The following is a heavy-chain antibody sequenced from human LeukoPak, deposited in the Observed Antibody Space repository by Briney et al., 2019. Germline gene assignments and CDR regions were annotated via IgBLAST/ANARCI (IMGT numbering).Heavy chain of an antibody. Sequence: ASVKVSCKAPGYTFTSYGISWVRQAAGQGLEWMGWISAYNGNTNYAQKLQGRVTMTTDTSTSTAYMELRGLRSDDTAVYYCARDQAATNTQVRFCLDWGQGTLVTVSS. CDR1: GYTFTSYG. CDR3: ARDQAATNTQVRFCLD. CDR2: ISAYNGNT. J-gene: IGHJ4*02. D-gene: IGHD3-9*01. V-gene: IGHV1-18*01.